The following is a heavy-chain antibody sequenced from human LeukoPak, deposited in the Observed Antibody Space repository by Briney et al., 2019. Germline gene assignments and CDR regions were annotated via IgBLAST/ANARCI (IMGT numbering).Heavy chain of an antibody. CDR2: IYSTGGT. J-gene: IGHJ4*02. D-gene: IGHD6-13*01. CDR1: GGSISSYY. CDR3: AKQIASAGTAGFDF. V-gene: IGHV4-4*07. Sequence: SETLSLTCTVSGGSISSYYWSWIRQPAGKGLEWIGRIYSTGGTNYNPSLKSRVTMSVDTSKNQFSLRLRSVTAADTAVYYCAKQIASAGTAGFDFWGQGALVTVSS.